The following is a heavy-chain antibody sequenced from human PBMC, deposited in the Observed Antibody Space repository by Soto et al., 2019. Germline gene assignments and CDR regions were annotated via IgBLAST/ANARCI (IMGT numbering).Heavy chain of an antibody. CDR1: GGTFSRYS. CDR2: IIPIFGIA. J-gene: IGHJ6*02. CDR3: AREDRDRETGLVPAAIDGMDV. Sequence: QVQLVQSGAEVKKPGSSVKVSCKASGGTFSRYSITWVRQATGHGLEWLGRIIPIFGIARYAQKFQGRVTITADESTTTAYMELSRLRSEDPAVYYCAREDRDRETGLVPAAIDGMDVGGQGTTVTVSS. D-gene: IGHD2-2*01. V-gene: IGHV1-69*08.